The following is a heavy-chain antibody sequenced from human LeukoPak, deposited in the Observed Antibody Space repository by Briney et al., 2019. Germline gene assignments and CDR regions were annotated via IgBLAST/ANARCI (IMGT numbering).Heavy chain of an antibody. J-gene: IGHJ4*02. CDR3: ARGPMTTVTYYFFDY. D-gene: IGHD4-17*01. V-gene: IGHV1-46*01. CDR1: GYTFTNYY. CDR2: INPSGGST. Sequence: ASVKVSCKASGYTFTNYYMHWVRQAPGQGLEWMGIINPSGGSTSYAQKFQGRATMTRDTSTSTVYMELSSLRSEDTAVYYCARGPMTTVTYYFFDYWGQGTLVTVSS.